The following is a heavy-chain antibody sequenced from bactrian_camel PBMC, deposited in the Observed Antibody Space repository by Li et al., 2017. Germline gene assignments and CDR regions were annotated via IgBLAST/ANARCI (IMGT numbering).Heavy chain of an antibody. CDR2: LDPAYNRT. Sequence: HVQLVESGGGSVQAGGSLRLSCAASGVTVAANCMGWFRQTPGKEREGVAALDPAYNRTYYADSVKGRFTISPDNAKNTLYLQLNSLKPEDTAMYYCAARSVCLDLLRAIPLSRWVGQGTQVTVS. D-gene: IGHD1*01. V-gene: IGHV3S55*01. CDR1: GVTVAANC. J-gene: IGHJ4*01.